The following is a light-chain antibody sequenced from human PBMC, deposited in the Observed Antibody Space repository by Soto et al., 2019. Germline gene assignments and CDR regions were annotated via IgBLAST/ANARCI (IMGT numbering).Light chain of an antibody. CDR2: GAS. CDR1: QSVSSSY. CDR3: RQDCSSPPFT. J-gene: IGKJ3*01. Sequence: EIVLTQSPATLSLSPGERATLSCRASQSVSSSYLAWYQQKPGQAPRLIIYGASSRATGLPDRFSGSWSGRDYTLTIRRLALEEVAVYYCRQDCSSPPFTFGHGTHVHIK. V-gene: IGKV3-20*01.